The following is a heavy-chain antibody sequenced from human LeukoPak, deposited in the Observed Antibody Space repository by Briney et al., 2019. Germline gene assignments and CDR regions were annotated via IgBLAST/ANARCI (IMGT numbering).Heavy chain of an antibody. V-gene: IGHV3-9*01. Sequence: GGSLRLSCAASGFTFDDYAMHWVRQAPGKGLEWVSGISWNSGSIGYADSVKGRFTISRGNAKNSLYLQMNSLRAEDTALYYCAKAPPVDTAMVRGAFDIWGQGTMVTVSS. D-gene: IGHD5-18*01. J-gene: IGHJ3*02. CDR3: AKAPPVDTAMVRGAFDI. CDR2: ISWNSGSI. CDR1: GFTFDDYA.